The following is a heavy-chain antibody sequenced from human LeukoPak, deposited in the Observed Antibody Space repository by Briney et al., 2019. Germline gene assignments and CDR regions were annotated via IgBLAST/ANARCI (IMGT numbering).Heavy chain of an antibody. CDR2: INPNSGGT. Sequence: ASVKVSCKASGYTFTGYYMHWVRQAPGQGLEWMGWINPNSGGTNYAQKFRGRVTMTRDTSISTAYMELSRLRSDDTAVYYCARAIPYPDIVVVPAAQYNWFDPWGQGTLVTVSS. CDR3: ARAIPYPDIVVVPAAQYNWFDP. D-gene: IGHD2-2*01. CDR1: GYTFTGYY. J-gene: IGHJ5*02. V-gene: IGHV1-2*02.